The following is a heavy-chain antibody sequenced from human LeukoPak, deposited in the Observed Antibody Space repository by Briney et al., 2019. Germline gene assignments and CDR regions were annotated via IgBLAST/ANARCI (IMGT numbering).Heavy chain of an antibody. CDR1: GGSISTYY. CDR2: IYSSGST. D-gene: IGHD5-18*01. CDR3: ARGRGYSYGLDY. V-gene: IGHV4-59*01. J-gene: IGHJ4*02. Sequence: SETLSLTCTVSGGSISTYYWSWIRQPPGKGLEWIRYIYSSGSTDYNPSLKRRVTISVDTSKNQFSLKLTSVTAADTAVYYCARGRGYSYGLDYWGQGTLVTVSS.